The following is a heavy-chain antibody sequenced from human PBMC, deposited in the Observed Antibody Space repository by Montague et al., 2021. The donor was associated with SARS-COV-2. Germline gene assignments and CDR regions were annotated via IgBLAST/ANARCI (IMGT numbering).Heavy chain of an antibody. V-gene: IGHV3-30-3*01. CDR1: GFTFSSYA. Sequence: SLRLSCAASGFTFSSYAMHWVRQAPGKGLEWVAVISYDAINKYYADSLKGRLTISRDNSKNTLYLQMNSLRAEDTAVYYCASDPDDYGGYDAFDIWGKGTLVPVSS. J-gene: IGHJ3*02. D-gene: IGHD4-17*01. CDR2: ISYDAINK. CDR3: ASDPDDYGGYDAFDI.